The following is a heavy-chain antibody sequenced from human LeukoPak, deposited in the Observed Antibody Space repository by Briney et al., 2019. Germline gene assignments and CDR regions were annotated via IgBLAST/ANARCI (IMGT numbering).Heavy chain of an antibody. CDR2: INPNSGGT. V-gene: IGHV1-2*02. D-gene: IGHD6-19*01. Sequence: ASVKVSCKASGYTFNGYYIHWVRQAPGQGLEWMGWINPNSGGTNYAQKFQGRVTMTRDTSISTAYMELSRLRSDDTAVFYCATSSGWKSNIDYWGQGSLVTVSA. J-gene: IGHJ4*02. CDR1: GYTFNGYY. CDR3: ATSSGWKSNIDY.